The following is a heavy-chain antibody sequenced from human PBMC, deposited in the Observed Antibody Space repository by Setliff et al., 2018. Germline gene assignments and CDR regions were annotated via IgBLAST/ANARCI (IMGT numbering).Heavy chain of an antibody. CDR1: GFTFSSYA. Sequence: PGGSLRLSCAASGFTFSSYAMSWVRQAPGKGLEWVSGISVSGGSTYYADSVKGRFTISRDNSKSTLSLQMNSLRADDTAVYYCAKEPMYYYGSGSYRYFDYWGQGTLVTVSS. V-gene: IGHV3-23*01. D-gene: IGHD3-10*01. CDR3: AKEPMYYYGSGSYRYFDY. J-gene: IGHJ4*02. CDR2: ISVSGGST.